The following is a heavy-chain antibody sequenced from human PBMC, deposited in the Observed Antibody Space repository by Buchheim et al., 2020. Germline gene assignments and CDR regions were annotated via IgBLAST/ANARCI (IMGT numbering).Heavy chain of an antibody. Sequence: QVQLQESGPGLVKPSETLSLTCTVSGGSISRYYWSWIRRPPGKGLQWFGYIYYGVSTKYNPSLKSRVTISLDTSQNQFSLNLGSVTAADTALYYCSGSYYESSLDYWGQGTL. J-gene: IGHJ4*02. CDR3: SGSYYESSLDY. CDR1: GGSISRYY. D-gene: IGHD3-22*01. V-gene: IGHV4-59*01. CDR2: IYYGVST.